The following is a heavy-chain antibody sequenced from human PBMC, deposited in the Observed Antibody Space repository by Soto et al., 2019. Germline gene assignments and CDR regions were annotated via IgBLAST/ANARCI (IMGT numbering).Heavy chain of an antibody. CDR2: IYYSGST. J-gene: IGHJ4*02. CDR1: GVSISSSIYY. Sequence: SETLSLTCTVSGVSISSSIYYWGWIRQPPGKGLEWIGSIYYSGSTYYNPSLKSRVTISVDTSKNQFSLKLSSVTAADTAVYYCASSHYDFWSGYYPSPPNFDYWGQGTLVTVSS. CDR3: ASSHYDFWSGYYPSPPNFDY. D-gene: IGHD3-3*01. V-gene: IGHV4-39*01.